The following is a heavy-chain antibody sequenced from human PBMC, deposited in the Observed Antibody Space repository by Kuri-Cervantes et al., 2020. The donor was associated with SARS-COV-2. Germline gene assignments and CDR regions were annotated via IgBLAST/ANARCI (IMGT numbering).Heavy chain of an antibody. CDR2: ISYDGSNK. Sequence: GESLKISCAASGFTFSSYAMHWVRQAPGKGLEWVAVISYDGSNKYYADSVKGRFTISRDNSKNTLYLQMNSLRAEDTAVYYCARDQDYYDSNDYFDHWGQGTLVTVSS. J-gene: IGHJ4*02. V-gene: IGHV3-30*04. CDR1: GFTFSSYA. D-gene: IGHD3-22*01. CDR3: ARDQDYYDSNDYFDH.